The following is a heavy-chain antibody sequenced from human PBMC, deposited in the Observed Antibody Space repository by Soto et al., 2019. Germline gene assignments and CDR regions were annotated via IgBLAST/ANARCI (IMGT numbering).Heavy chain of an antibody. J-gene: IGHJ6*02. Sequence: GESLKISCTASGFTFGDYAMSWFRQAPGKGLEWVGFIRSKAYGGTTEYAASVKGRFTISRDDSKSTAYLQMNSLKTEDTAVYYCTRDHGSGSPYYYYGMDVWGQGTTVTVSS. CDR2: IRSKAYGGTT. CDR1: GFTFGDYA. D-gene: IGHD3-10*01. CDR3: TRDHGSGSPYYYYGMDV. V-gene: IGHV3-49*03.